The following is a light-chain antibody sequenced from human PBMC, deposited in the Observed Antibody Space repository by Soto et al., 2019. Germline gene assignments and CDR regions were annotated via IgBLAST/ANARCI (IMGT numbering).Light chain of an antibody. CDR1: GGGIASNF. J-gene: IGLJ2*01. Sequence: NFMLTQPHSVSESPGKTVTISCTRSGGGIASNFVQWYQQRPGSAPTTVIYENDQRPSGVPDRFSASIDSSSTSASLTISGLKTEDEADYYCQSYGSSGVVFGGGTKLTVL. V-gene: IGLV6-57*04. CDR2: END. CDR3: QSYGSSGVV.